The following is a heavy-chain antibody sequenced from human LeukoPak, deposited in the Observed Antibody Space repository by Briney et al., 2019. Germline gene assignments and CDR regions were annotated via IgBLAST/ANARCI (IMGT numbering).Heavy chain of an antibody. D-gene: IGHD2-2*01. CDR1: GGTFISYA. CDR3: AREGTYCSSTSCYYYYYMDV. Sequence: ASVKVSCKASGGTFISYAISWVRQAPGQGLEWMGGIIPIFGTANYAQKFQGRVTITADESTSTAYMELSSLRSEDTAVYYCAREGTYCSSTSCYYYYYMDVWGKGTTVTVSS. V-gene: IGHV1-69*13. CDR2: IIPIFGTA. J-gene: IGHJ6*03.